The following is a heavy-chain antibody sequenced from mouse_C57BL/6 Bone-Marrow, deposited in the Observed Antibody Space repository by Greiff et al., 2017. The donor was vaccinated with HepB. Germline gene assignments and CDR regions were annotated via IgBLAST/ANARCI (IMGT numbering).Heavy chain of an antibody. J-gene: IGHJ4*01. D-gene: IGHD1-1*01. CDR2: ISSGSSTI. V-gene: IGHV5-17*01. Sequence: DVQLVESGGGLVKPGGSLKLSCAASGFTFSDYGMHWVRQAPEKGLEWVAYISSGSSTIYYADTVKGRFTISRDNAKNTLFLQMTSLRSEDTAMYYCAREDYYGKDYAMDYWGQGTSVTVSS. CDR1: GFTFSDYG. CDR3: AREDYYGKDYAMDY.